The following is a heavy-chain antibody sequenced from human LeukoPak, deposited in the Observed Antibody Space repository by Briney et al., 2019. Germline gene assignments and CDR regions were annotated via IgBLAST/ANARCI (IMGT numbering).Heavy chain of an antibody. CDR3: ASMGNIVLIGIDY. CDR2: ISSSSSNI. V-gene: IGHV3-48*04. J-gene: IGHJ4*02. Sequence: SGGSLRLSCAASGFTFSSYSMNWVRQAPGKGLEWVSYISSSSSNIYYADSVKGRFTISRDNAKNSLYLQMNSLRAEDTAVYYCASMGNIVLIGIDYWGQGTLVTVSS. CDR1: GFTFSSYS. D-gene: IGHD2-8*01.